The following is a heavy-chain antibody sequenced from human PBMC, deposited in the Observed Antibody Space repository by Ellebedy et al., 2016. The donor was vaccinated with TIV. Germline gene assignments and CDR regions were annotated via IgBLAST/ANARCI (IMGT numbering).Heavy chain of an antibody. CDR2: MHYTGST. V-gene: IGHV4-59*08. D-gene: IGHD6-13*01. CDR3: ARLSRLSSTRYSGDLDY. CDR1: GGSINGYY. J-gene: IGHJ4*01. Sequence: MPSETLSLTCTVSGGSINGYYWSWIRQPPGKGPELIGYMHYTGSTNYNPSLRSRATISVVMSRNQFFLRLSSVSAADTALYYCARLSRLSSTRYSGDLDYWGQGTLVTVSS.